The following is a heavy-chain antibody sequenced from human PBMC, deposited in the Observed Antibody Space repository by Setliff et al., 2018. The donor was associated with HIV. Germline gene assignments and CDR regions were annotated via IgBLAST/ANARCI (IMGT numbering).Heavy chain of an antibody. CDR1: GFTFSSHW. D-gene: IGHD1-26*01. V-gene: IGHV3-74*01. Sequence: GGSLRLSCAASGFTFSSHWMHWVRQAPGKGLVWVSRINGDGSNTNSADSVKGRFTISRDNAKSTLYLQMNSLRAEDTAVYYCVRGSGSYGDWDYWGQGTLVTVSS. J-gene: IGHJ4*02. CDR2: INGDGSNT. CDR3: VRGSGSYGDWDY.